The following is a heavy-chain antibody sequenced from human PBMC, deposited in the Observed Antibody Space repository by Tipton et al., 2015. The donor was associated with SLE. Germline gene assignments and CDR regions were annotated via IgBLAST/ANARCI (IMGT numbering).Heavy chain of an antibody. V-gene: IGHV4-59*08. CDR1: GGSISSYF. CDR3: ARQRLRLLSPLDA. D-gene: IGHD3-10*01. Sequence: GLVKPSETLSLTCTVSGGSISSYFWSWIRQPAGKGLEWIGCVCNSGSTNYSPSLESRGTISVDTSKHQFSLELTSVTAADTAVYFCARQRLRLLSPLDAWGQGTTVIVSS. J-gene: IGHJ6*02. CDR2: VCNSGST.